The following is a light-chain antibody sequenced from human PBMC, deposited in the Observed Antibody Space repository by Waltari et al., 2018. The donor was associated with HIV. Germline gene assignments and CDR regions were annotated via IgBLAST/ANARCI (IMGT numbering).Light chain of an antibody. CDR3: ASWDDKLSHWV. Sequence: QSVLTQPPSASKSPGQRVLISCSGTNSNVGKNFVSWFQQVPGGAPQLVIYRNVRRPSGVPDRFSGAKSGSSATLAISGLQSDDEADYFCASWDDKLSHWVFGVGTKLTV. V-gene: IGLV1-47*01. CDR2: RNV. J-gene: IGLJ3*02. CDR1: NSNVGKNF.